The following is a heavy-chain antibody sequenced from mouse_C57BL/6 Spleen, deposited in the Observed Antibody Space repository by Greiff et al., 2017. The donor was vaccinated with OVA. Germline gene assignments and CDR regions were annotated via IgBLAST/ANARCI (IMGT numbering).Heavy chain of an antibody. CDR2: IYPGDGDT. Sequence: QVQLKESGPELVKPGASVKISCKASGYAFSSSWMNWVKQRPGKGLEWIGRIYPGDGDTNYNATFKGKSTLTADKSSSTAYMQLSSLTSEDSAVYFCAREDYRGYFDVWGKGTTVTVSS. J-gene: IGHJ1*03. D-gene: IGHD5-5*01. V-gene: IGHV1-82*01. CDR3: AREDYRGYFDV. CDR1: GYAFSSSW.